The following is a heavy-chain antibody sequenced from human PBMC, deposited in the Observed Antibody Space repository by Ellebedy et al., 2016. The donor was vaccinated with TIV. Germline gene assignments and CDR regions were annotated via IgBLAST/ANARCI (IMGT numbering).Heavy chain of an antibody. Sequence: LRLXXTVSGGSISSGGYYWSWIRQHPGKGLEWIGYIYYSGSTYYNPSLKSRVTISVDTSKNQFSLKLSSVTAADTAVYYCARDSFELGISDYWGQGTLVTVSS. CDR3: ARDSFELGISDY. J-gene: IGHJ4*02. CDR1: GGSISSGGYY. V-gene: IGHV4-31*03. D-gene: IGHD7-27*01. CDR2: IYYSGST.